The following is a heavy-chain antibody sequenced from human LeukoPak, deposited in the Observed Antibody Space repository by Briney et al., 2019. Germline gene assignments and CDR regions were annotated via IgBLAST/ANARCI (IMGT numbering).Heavy chain of an antibody. CDR2: ISGSGGNT. J-gene: IGHJ1*01. CDR3: AKRIVPGDTPEYFQH. D-gene: IGHD2-2*01. V-gene: IGHV3-23*01. Sequence: GGSLRLSCAASGFTFSSYVMHWVRQAPGKGLEWVSGISGSGGNTYYADSVKGRVTISRDNSKNTLYLQMNSLRADDTAVYYCAKRIVPGDTPEYFQHWGQGALVTVSS. CDR1: GFTFSSYV.